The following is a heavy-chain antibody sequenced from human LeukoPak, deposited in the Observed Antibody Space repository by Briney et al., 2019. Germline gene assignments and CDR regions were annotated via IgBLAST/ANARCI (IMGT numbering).Heavy chain of an antibody. D-gene: IGHD3-9*01. CDR1: GYTITGYY. V-gene: IGHV1-2*02. CDR3: AIDLDLLTGYRYQFDY. CDR2: INPNSGGT. Sequence: SVKVTCKASGYTITGYYMHWVRQAPGQVLEWLGWINPNSGGTNYPPKFQGRVTMTSDTSINTVYMELSRLGSDDTAVYYWAIDLDLLTGYRYQFDYWGQGTLVTVSS. J-gene: IGHJ4*02.